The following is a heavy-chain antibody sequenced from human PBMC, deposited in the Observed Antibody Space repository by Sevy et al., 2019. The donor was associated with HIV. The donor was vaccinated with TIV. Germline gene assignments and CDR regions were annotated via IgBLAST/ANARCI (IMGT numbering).Heavy chain of an antibody. J-gene: IGHJ4*02. CDR1: GFTFIRYN. D-gene: IGHD1-26*01. CDR2: VSGSSNYI. V-gene: IGHV3-21*06. Sequence: GGSLRLSCAASGFTFIRYNMNWVRQAPGQGLEWVSSVSGSSNYIYYAESLKGRFIISRDNAKDTLYLQMNSLRADDTAVYYCARGPPDGSYDYFDYWGQGTLVTVSS. CDR3: ARGPPDGSYDYFDY.